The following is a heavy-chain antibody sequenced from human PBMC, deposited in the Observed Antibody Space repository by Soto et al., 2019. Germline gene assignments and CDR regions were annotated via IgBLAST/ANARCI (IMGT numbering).Heavy chain of an antibody. V-gene: IGHV3-30*03. Sequence: LRLSCAASDFDFSSYGIHWVRQAPGKGLEWVAASSYDGRETFYADSAKGRFTVSKEMSKNAAFLQMNALRHEDTAVYFCARDSGWPILNFDNWGQGTPVTVSS. CDR1: DFDFSSYG. J-gene: IGHJ4*02. CDR2: SSYDGRET. CDR3: ARDSGWPILNFDN. D-gene: IGHD3-10*01.